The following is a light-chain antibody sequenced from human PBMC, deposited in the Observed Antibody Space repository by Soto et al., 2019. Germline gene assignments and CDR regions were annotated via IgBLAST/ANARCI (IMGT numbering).Light chain of an antibody. J-gene: IGKJ1*01. V-gene: IGKV3-20*01. CDR3: QQYVRSPWT. CDR2: DGS. CDR1: QSVTISY. Sequence: ETVLTQSPGTLSLSPGERATLSCRASQSVTISYLAWYQQKPGQAPRLLIYDGSSRATGIPDRFSGSGSGTDFTLTISRLEPEDFAVYYCQQYVRSPWTFGQGTKVEIK.